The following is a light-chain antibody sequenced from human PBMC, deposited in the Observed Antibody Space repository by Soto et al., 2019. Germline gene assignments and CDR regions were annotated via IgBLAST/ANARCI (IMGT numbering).Light chain of an antibody. CDR2: ATS. V-gene: IGKV1-39*01. J-gene: IGKJ5*01. Sequence: EIPLTQSPSSLAASVGDRLTLTCRASRNVSIYLNWYQHKPGKGPTLLIHATSNLHIGVPSRFSGSGSGTEFTLTSSSLEPEDFGTYYCQQSYKLPSFGQGTRLVIK. CDR1: RNVSIY. CDR3: QQSYKLPS.